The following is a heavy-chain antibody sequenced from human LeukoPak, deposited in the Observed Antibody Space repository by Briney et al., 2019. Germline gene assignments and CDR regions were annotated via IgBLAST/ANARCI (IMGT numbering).Heavy chain of an antibody. CDR1: GATFSSYA. V-gene: IGHV1-69*05. Sequence: SVKVSCKASGATFSSYAISWVRQGPGQGLERMGGITTIFGTANYAQKFQGRVTITTDETTSTAYMELSSLRSEDTAVYYCARDKGAAAGYMDVWGKGTTVTVSS. J-gene: IGHJ6*03. D-gene: IGHD6-13*01. CDR2: ITTIFGTA. CDR3: ARDKGAAAGYMDV.